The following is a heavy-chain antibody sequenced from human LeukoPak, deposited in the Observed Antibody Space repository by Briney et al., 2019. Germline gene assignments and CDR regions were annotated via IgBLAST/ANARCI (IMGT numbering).Heavy chain of an antibody. CDR1: GGSFSGYY. Sequence: SETLSLTCAVYGGSFSGYYWSWIRQPPGKGLEWIGEINHSGSTNYNPSLKSRVTISVDTSKNQFSLKLSSVTAADTAVYYCARNFVVVPAAMGGYYYMDVWGKGTTVTVSS. D-gene: IGHD2-2*01. CDR2: INHSGST. CDR3: ARNFVVVPAAMGGYYYMDV. V-gene: IGHV4-34*01. J-gene: IGHJ6*03.